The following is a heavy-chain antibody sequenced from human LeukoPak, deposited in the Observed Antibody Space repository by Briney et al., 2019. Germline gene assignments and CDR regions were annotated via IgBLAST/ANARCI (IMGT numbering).Heavy chain of an antibody. CDR3: ARGSDFWSGYSFDY. J-gene: IGHJ4*02. Sequence: SETLSLTCTVSGGSISSGGYYWSWIRQAPGKGLEWIGYVYYSGSTDYDPSLKSRVTISVDTSKNQFSLKLSSVTAADTAVYYCARGSDFWSGYSFDYWGQGTLVTVSS. CDR1: GGSISSGGYY. V-gene: IGHV4-61*08. CDR2: VYYSGST. D-gene: IGHD3-3*01.